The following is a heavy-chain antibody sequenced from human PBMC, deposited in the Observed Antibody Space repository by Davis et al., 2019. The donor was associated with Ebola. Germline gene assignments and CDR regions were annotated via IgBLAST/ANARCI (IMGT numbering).Heavy chain of an antibody. Sequence: PGGSLRLSCVVSGFSFGDYWMTWIRQAPGKGLEWVANIKPDGSEKFHVDSVEGRFTISRDNAKNSLYLQMNTLRVEDTAVYYCARSGGVVTNYGAFDIWGQGTMVSVSS. D-gene: IGHD3-3*01. CDR1: GFSFGDYW. J-gene: IGHJ3*02. CDR2: IKPDGSEK. CDR3: ARSGGVVTNYGAFDI. V-gene: IGHV3-7*01.